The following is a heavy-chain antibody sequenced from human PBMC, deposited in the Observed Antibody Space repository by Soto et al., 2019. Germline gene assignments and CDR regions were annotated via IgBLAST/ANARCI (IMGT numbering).Heavy chain of an antibody. Sequence: TLSLTCTVSGGSISSYYWSWIRQPAGKGLEWIGRIYTSGSTNYNPSLKSRVTMSVDTSKNQFSLKLSSVTAADTAVYYCARDPLIEFGYGMDVWGQGTTVTVSS. CDR1: GGSISSYY. CDR3: ARDPLIEFGYGMDV. CDR2: IYTSGST. D-gene: IGHD3-10*01. V-gene: IGHV4-4*07. J-gene: IGHJ6*02.